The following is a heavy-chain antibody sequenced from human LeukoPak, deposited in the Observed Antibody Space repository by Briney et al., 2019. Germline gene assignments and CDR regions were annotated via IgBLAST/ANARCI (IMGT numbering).Heavy chain of an antibody. Sequence: GGSLRLSCAASGFTFSSYAMSWVRQAPGKGLEWVSAISGSGGSTYYADSVKGRFTISRDNSKNTLYLQMGSLRAEDTAVYYCARTHDILTGYFPFDYWGQGTLVTVSS. V-gene: IGHV3-23*01. D-gene: IGHD3-9*01. J-gene: IGHJ4*02. CDR1: GFTFSSYA. CDR3: ARTHDILTGYFPFDY. CDR2: ISGSGGST.